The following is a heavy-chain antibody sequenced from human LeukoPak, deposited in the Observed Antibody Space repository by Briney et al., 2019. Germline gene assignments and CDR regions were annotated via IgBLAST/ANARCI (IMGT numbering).Heavy chain of an antibody. CDR2: INWNGGST. D-gene: IGHD1-26*01. J-gene: IGHJ4*02. CDR3: ARGISGSYLSSFDY. CDR1: GFTFDDYG. Sequence: PGGSLRLSCAASGFTFDDYGMSWVRQAPGKGLEWVSGINWNGGSTGYADSVKGRFTISRDNAKNSLYLQMNSLRAEDTALYYCARGISGSYLSSFDYWGQGTLVTVSS. V-gene: IGHV3-20*04.